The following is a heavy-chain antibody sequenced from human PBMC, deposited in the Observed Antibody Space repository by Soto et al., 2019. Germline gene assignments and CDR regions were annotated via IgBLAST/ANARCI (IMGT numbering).Heavy chain of an antibody. CDR3: ARDKGYAAAADS. V-gene: IGHV3-11*05. D-gene: IGHD6-13*01. J-gene: IGHJ4*02. CDR2: ISASGSYT. Sequence: QVHLVESGGGXXXPGGSLRLSCAASGFTFSDHYMSWIRQAPGKGLEWIAYISASGSYTNYADFLKGRFSISRDNANNSLYMQMNSRRDEDTAVYFCARDKGYAAAADSWGQGTLVTVPS. CDR1: GFTFSDHY.